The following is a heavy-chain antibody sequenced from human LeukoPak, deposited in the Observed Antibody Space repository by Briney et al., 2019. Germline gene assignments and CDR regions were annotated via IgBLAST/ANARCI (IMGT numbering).Heavy chain of an antibody. Sequence: SLKLSCAASGVTFSSYAISWVRQAPGQGLEWMGGIIPIFGTANYAQHFPGRVTITTDESTSTAYMELSSLRSEDTAVYYCAREHSGYDSPPDYWGQGTLVTVSS. CDR1: GVTFSSYA. CDR2: IIPIFGTA. CDR3: AREHSGYDSPPDY. D-gene: IGHD5-12*01. J-gene: IGHJ4*02. V-gene: IGHV1-69*05.